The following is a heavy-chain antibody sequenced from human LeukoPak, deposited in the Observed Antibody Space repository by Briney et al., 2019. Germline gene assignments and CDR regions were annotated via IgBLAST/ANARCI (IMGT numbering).Heavy chain of an antibody. Sequence: SETLSLTCTVAGGSISSDVHYWDWIRQAPGKGLEWIGSLLYNGNTWYNPSLESRVTISVDTSENQFSLRLSSVNAADTALYFCTRRGSGNGGTYAGMDVWGPGTSVTVSS. J-gene: IGHJ6*02. CDR1: GGSISSDVHY. V-gene: IGHV4-39*01. D-gene: IGHD1-26*01. CDR2: LLYNGNT. CDR3: TRRGSGNGGTYAGMDV.